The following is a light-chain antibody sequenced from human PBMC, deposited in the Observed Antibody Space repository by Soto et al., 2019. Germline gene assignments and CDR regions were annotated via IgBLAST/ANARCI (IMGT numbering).Light chain of an antibody. CDR2: AAS. CDR3: QQSYSTTWT. CDR1: QGISTY. V-gene: IGKV1-39*01. J-gene: IGKJ1*01. Sequence: DIQMTQSPSSLSASVLDRVTITCRASQGISTYLNWYQQKPGKAPKLLIYAASSLQSGVPSRFSGSGSETDFTLTISSLQPEDFATYSCQQSYSTTWTFGQGTKVDIK.